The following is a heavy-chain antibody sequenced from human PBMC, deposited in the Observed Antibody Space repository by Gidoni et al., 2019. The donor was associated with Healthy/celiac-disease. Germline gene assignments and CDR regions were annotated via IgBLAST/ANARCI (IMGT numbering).Heavy chain of an antibody. D-gene: IGHD5-18*01. CDR2: IGPSDSYT. J-gene: IGHJ3*02. CDR1: AYSCTSYW. CDR3: ARTRIQLGVDDAFDI. Sequence: EVQLGQSGAEVKKPGEPLRTSCKGSAYSCTSYWNSWVGQMPGKGLECMGRIGPSDSYTNYRPSFQGHVTISADKSISTAYLQWSSLKASDTAMYYCARTRIQLGVDDAFDIWGQGKMVTVSS. V-gene: IGHV5-10-1*03.